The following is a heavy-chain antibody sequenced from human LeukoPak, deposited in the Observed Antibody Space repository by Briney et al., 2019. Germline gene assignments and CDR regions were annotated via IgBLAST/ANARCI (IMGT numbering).Heavy chain of an antibody. CDR3: AKTAKYYYGSETYYFFEY. Sequence: PSQTLSLTCTVSGDSISSGDYYWSWIRQHPGNGLEWIGYISYTGSTTYNSSLKSRVTISLDTSQNQFSLKLTSVTPADTAVYYCAKTAKYYYGSETYYFFEYWGQGTLVTVSS. J-gene: IGHJ4*02. CDR1: GDSISSGDYY. D-gene: IGHD3-10*01. V-gene: IGHV4-61*08. CDR2: ISYTGST.